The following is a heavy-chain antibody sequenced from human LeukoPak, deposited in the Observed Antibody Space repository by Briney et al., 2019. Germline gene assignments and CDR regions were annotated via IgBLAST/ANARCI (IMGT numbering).Heavy chain of an antibody. CDR2: ISSSSSYI. V-gene: IGHV3-21*01. Sequence: GGSLRLSCAASGVTFSSYSMNWVRQAPGTGLEWVSSISSSSSYIYYADSVKGRFTISRDNAKNSLYLQMNSLRAEDTAVYYCARDRGGQGSSSYDYWGQGTLVTVSS. CDR3: ARDRGGQGSSSYDY. J-gene: IGHJ4*02. CDR1: GVTFSSYS. D-gene: IGHD6-6*01.